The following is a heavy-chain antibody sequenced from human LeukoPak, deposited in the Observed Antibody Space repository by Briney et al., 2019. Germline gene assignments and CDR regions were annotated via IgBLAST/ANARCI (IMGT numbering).Heavy chain of an antibody. V-gene: IGHV4-39*01. CDR1: GGSISSSSYY. D-gene: IGHD1-26*01. Sequence: SETLSLTCTVSGGSISSSSYYWGWIRQPPGKGLEWIGSLYYSGSTYYNQSLKSRVTISVDTSKNQFSLKLSSVTAADTAVYYCARLSGSYWPAGYWGQGTLVTVSS. CDR3: ARLSGSYWPAGY. J-gene: IGHJ4*02. CDR2: LYYSGST.